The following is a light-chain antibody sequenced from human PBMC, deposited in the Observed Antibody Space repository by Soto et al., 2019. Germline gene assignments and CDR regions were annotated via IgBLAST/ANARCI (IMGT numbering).Light chain of an antibody. V-gene: IGKV3-20*01. CDR2: GAS. Sequence: DIVLTQSPVTLSSSRVERGSLSCIASQSVSSGHLAWYQQKPGQAPRLLIYGASSRATGIPDRFGGSGSGTDFTLTISRLEPEDYAVYYCQQYGHSLWTLGQGTKVDI. J-gene: IGKJ1*01. CDR3: QQYGHSLWT. CDR1: QSVSSGH.